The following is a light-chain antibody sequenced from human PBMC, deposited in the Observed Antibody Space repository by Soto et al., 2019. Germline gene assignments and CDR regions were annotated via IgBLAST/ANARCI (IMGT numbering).Light chain of an antibody. CDR2: GAS. Sequence: EMVLTQSPGTLSWSPGERATLSCGASQRVSSSYLAWYQQKPGQAPRLXIYGASSRATGIPDRFSGSGSGTDFTLTISRLEPEDFAVYYCQQYGSSPRTFGQGTKVDIK. CDR3: QQYGSSPRT. CDR1: QRVSSSY. J-gene: IGKJ1*01. V-gene: IGKV3-20*01.